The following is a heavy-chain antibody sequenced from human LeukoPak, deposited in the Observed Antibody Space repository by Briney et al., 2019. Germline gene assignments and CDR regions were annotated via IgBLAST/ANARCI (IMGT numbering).Heavy chain of an antibody. D-gene: IGHD3-3*01. V-gene: IGHV3-11*04. CDR3: ARGPTYYDFWSGYYLDYFDY. CDR1: GFTFSDYY. Sequence: GGSLRLSCAASGFTFSDYYMSWIRQAPGKGLEWVSYISSSGSTIYYADSVKGRFTTSRDNAKSSLYLQMNGLRAEDTAVYYCARGPTYYDFWSGYYLDYFDYWGQGTLVTVSS. CDR2: ISSSGSTI. J-gene: IGHJ4*02.